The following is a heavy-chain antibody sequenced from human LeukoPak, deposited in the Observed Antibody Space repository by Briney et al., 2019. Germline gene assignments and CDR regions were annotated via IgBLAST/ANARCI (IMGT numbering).Heavy chain of an antibody. Sequence: ASVKVSCKVSGYTLTELSIHWVRQAPGKGLEWMGGFDPEDGETIYAQKFQGRVTMTEDTSTDTAYMELRSLRPEDTAVYYCATGQGPGLKSPAAMDPYYYYYTDVWGKGTTVTVSS. D-gene: IGHD2-2*01. CDR3: ATGQGPGLKSPAAMDPYYYYYTDV. V-gene: IGHV1-24*01. CDR2: FDPEDGET. CDR1: GYTLTELS. J-gene: IGHJ6*03.